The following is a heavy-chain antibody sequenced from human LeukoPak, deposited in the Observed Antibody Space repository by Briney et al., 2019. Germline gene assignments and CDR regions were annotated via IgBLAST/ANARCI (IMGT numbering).Heavy chain of an antibody. CDR3: ARSRPPAASAYYYYYMDV. V-gene: IGHV3-11*04. D-gene: IGHD2-2*01. J-gene: IGHJ6*03. CDR2: ISSSGSTI. Sequence: GGSLRLSRAASGFTFSDYFMNWIRQAPGKGLEWVSYISSSGSTIYYADSVKGRFTISRDNAKNSLYLQMNSLRAEDTAVYYCARSRPPAASAYYYYYMDVWGKGTTVTVS. CDR1: GFTFSDYF.